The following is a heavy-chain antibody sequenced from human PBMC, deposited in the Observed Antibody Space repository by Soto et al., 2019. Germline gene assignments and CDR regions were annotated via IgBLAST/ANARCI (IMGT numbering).Heavy chain of an antibody. CDR1: GLTLSDAW. V-gene: IGHV3-74*01. J-gene: IGHJ4*02. D-gene: IGHD6-6*01. Sequence: PGGSLRLSCAASGLTLSDAWMNWARQAPGKGLVWVSWINSDGSSTSYADSVKGRFTISRDNAKNTLYLQMNSLRAEDTAVYYCASGGSSLNFDSWGQGTLVTVSS. CDR2: INSDGSST. CDR3: ASGGSSLNFDS.